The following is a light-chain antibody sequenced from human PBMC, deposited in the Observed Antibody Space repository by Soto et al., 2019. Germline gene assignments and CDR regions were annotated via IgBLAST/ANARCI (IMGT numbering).Light chain of an antibody. J-gene: IGKJ4*01. CDR2: AAS. V-gene: IGKV3-20*01. CDR3: QQYGTSPPD. CDR1: QSVISTD. Sequence: EIVLTQSPRTLSLSPGERATLSCRASQSVISTDLAWYQQKPGQAPRLLVYAASSRASGIPDRFSGSGSGTDFTLTISRLEPEDFAVYYCQQYGTSPPDFGGGTRVEI.